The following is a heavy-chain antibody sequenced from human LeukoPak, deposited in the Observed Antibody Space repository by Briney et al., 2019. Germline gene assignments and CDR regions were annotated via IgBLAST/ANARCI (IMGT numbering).Heavy chain of an antibody. D-gene: IGHD3-16*01. CDR1: GGSFSGYY. CDR3: ARGGYDPGTY. V-gene: IGHV4-34*01. J-gene: IGHJ4*02. CDR2: INHSGST. Sequence: SETLSLTCAVYGGSFSGYYWSWIRQPPGKGLEWIGEINHSGSTNYNPSLKSRVTISVDTSKNQFSLKLSSVTAADTAVYHCARGGYDPGTYCGQGTLVT.